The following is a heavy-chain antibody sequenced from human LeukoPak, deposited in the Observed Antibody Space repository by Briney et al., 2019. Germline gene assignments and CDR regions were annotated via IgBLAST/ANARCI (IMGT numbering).Heavy chain of an antibody. V-gene: IGHV3-23*01. CDR2: ISGSGGST. CDR3: AKDPAAIDAFDI. Sequence: GGSLRLSCAASGFTFSSYAMSWVRQAPGKGPEWVSAISGSGGSTYYADSVKGRFTISRDNSKNTLYLQMNSLRAEDTAVYYCAKDPAAIDAFDIWGQGTMVTVSS. CDR1: GFTFSSYA. J-gene: IGHJ3*02. D-gene: IGHD2-2*01.